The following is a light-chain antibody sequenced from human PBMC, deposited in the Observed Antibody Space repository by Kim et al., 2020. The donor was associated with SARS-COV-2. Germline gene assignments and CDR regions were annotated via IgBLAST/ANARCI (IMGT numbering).Light chain of an antibody. V-gene: IGLV1-47*02. J-gene: IGLJ3*02. CDR3: AAWDDSLRGRV. Sequence: GQRVTISCSGGTSNVGSNHISWYQQLPGTAPKLLIYSNYQRPSGVPDRFSGSKSDRFSASLAISGLRSEDEADYYCAAWDDSLRGRVFGGGTQLTVL. CDR1: TSNVGSNH. CDR2: SNY.